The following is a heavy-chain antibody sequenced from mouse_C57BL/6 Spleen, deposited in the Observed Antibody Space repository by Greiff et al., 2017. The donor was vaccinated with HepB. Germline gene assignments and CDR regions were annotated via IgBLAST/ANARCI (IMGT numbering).Heavy chain of an antibody. Sequence: EVQLQQSVAELVRPGASVKLSCTASGFNIKNTYMHWVKQRPEQGLEWIGRIDPANGNTKYAPKFQGKATITADTSSNTAYLQLSSLTSEDTAIYYCAFYYYGSSSPYYFDYWGQGTTLTVSS. J-gene: IGHJ2*01. CDR1: GFNIKNTY. V-gene: IGHV14-3*01. CDR3: AFYYYGSSSPYYFDY. CDR2: IDPANGNT. D-gene: IGHD1-1*01.